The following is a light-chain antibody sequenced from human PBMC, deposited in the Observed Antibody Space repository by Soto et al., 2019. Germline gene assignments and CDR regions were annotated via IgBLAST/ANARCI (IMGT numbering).Light chain of an antibody. CDR1: QSVSSN. CDR3: QQYNNWPPIT. Sequence: EIVMTQSTTTLSVSPGERATLSFRASQSVSSNLAWYQQKPGQAPRLLIYGASTRATGIPARFSGSGSGTEFTLTISSLQSEDFAVYYCQQYNNWPPITFGQGTRLEIK. CDR2: GAS. V-gene: IGKV3-15*01. J-gene: IGKJ5*01.